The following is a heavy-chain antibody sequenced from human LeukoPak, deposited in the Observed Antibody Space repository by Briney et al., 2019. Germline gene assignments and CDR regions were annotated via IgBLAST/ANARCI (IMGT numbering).Heavy chain of an antibody. V-gene: IGHV3-23*01. CDR1: GFTFSSYA. J-gene: IGHJ4*02. CDR2: ISGSGGST. D-gene: IGHD3/OR15-3a*01. Sequence: GGSLRLSCAASGFTFSSYAMAWVRQAPGKGLEWVSIISGSGGSTYYADSVKGRFTISRDNSKNTLYLQMNSLRAEDMAVYFCAQDSPLLDYWGQGTLVTVSS. CDR3: AQDSPLLDY.